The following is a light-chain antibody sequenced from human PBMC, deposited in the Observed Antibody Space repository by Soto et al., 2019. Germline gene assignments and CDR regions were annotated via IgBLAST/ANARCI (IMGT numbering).Light chain of an antibody. CDR3: CSYAGSIFYV. Sequence: QSVLTQPASVSGSPGQSITISCTGTSSDVGSYNLVSWYQQHPGKAPKLMIYEGSKRPSGVSNRFSGSKSGNTASLTISGLQAEDEADNYCCSYAGSIFYVFGTGAKVPVL. CDR2: EGS. CDR1: SSDVGSYNL. J-gene: IGLJ1*01. V-gene: IGLV2-23*01.